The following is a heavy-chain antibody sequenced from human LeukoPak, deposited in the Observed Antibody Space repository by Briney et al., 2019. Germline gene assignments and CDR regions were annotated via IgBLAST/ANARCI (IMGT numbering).Heavy chain of an antibody. V-gene: IGHV4-39*07. CDR2: IYYRGST. D-gene: IGHD5-18*01. CDR3: ARTEESGYSYRYFGYYYYMDV. CDR1: GGSISSSSYY. J-gene: IGHJ6*03. Sequence: SETLSLTCTVSGGSISSSSYYWGWIRQPPGKGLEWIGSIYYRGSTYYNPSLKSRVTMSVDTSKNQFSLKLSSVTAADTAVYYCARTEESGYSYRYFGYYYYMDVWGKGTTVTVSS.